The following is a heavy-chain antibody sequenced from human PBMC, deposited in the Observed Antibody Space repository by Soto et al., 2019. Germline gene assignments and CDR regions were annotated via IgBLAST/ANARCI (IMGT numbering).Heavy chain of an antibody. CDR2: ISSSSSYT. J-gene: IGHJ6*02. CDR3: ARDRGSSWSPLGYYGMDV. V-gene: IGHV3-11*05. D-gene: IGHD6-13*01. Sequence: DYYMSWIRQAPGKGLEWVSYISSSSSYTNYADSVKGRFTISRDNAKNSLYLQMNSLRAEDTAVYYCARDRGSSWSPLGYYGMDVWGQGTTVTVSS. CDR1: DYY.